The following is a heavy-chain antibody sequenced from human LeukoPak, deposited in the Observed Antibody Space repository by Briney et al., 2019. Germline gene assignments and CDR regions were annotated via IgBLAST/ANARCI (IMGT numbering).Heavy chain of an antibody. CDR3: ARSVGDCTNGVCSYYFDY. CDR2: INPNSGGT. D-gene: IGHD2-8*01. Sequence: ASVEVSCKASGYTFTGYYMHWVRQAPGQGLEWMGWINPNSGGTNYAQKFQGRVTMTRDTSISTAYMELSRLRSDDTAVYYCARSVGDCTNGVCSYYFDYWGQGTLVTVSS. V-gene: IGHV1-2*02. J-gene: IGHJ4*02. CDR1: GYTFTGYY.